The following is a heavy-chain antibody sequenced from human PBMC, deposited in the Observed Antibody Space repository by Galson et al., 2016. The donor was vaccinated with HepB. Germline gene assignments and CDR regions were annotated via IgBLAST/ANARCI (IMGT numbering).Heavy chain of an antibody. CDR3: ARAREDIVSGDWFDP. D-gene: IGHD2-15*01. CDR1: GYSISSGYY. Sequence: ETLSLTCTVSGYSISSGYYWGWIRQPPGKGLEWIGSIYHSGSTYYNPSLKSRLTLSVDMSKNQFSLKLSSVTAADTAVYYCARAREDIVSGDWFDPWGQGTLVTISS. J-gene: IGHJ5*02. V-gene: IGHV4-38-2*02. CDR2: IYHSGST.